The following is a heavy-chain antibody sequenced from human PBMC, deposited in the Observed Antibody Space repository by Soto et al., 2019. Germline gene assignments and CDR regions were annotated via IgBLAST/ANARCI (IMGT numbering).Heavy chain of an antibody. CDR1: GGSISSSSYY. J-gene: IGHJ3*02. CDR2: IYYSGST. V-gene: IGHV4-39*01. CDR3: ASQAHWLDHACDI. D-gene: IGHD6-19*01. Sequence: SETLSLTCTVSGGSISSSSYYWGWIRQPPGKELEWIGSIYYSGSTYYNPSLQSRVTLSVDTSKNQVSLKLSSVTAAATAVSYRASQAHWLDHACDICSQRTIVSLS.